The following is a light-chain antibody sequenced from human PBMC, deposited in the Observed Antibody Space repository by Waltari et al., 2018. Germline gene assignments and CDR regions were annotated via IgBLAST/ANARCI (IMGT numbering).Light chain of an antibody. Sequence: EIVLTQSPATLSLSPGERATLSCRASQSVSSYLAWYQQKPGQPPRLLIYDAYNRATGIPDRFSGSGSGTDFTLTISSLEPEDFAVYYCQQRFSWPTFGQGAKVEIK. CDR1: QSVSSY. CDR2: DAY. CDR3: QQRFSWPT. J-gene: IGKJ1*01. V-gene: IGKV3-11*01.